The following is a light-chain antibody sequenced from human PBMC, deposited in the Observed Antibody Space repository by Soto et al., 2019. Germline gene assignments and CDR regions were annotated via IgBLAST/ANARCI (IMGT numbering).Light chain of an antibody. V-gene: IGKV3-15*01. CDR3: QQYNNWLST. CDR2: GAS. J-gene: IGKJ5*01. CDR1: QSVSSN. Sequence: EFVLTQSPATLSVSPGERATLSCRASQSVSSNLAWYQQKPGQAPRLLIYGASTRATGIPARFRGSGSGTEFTLTISSLQSEDFAVYYCQQYNNWLSTFGQGTRLEI.